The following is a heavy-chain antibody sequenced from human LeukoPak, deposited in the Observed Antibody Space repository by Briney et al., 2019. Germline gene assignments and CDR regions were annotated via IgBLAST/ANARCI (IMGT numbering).Heavy chain of an antibody. CDR3: ARDSIYCSSTSCYGSFLYFDY. V-gene: IGHV3-33*01. Sequence: PGRSLRLSCAASGYTFSSYGMHWVRQAPGKGLEWVAVIWYGGSNKYYADSVKGRFTISRDNSKNTLYLQMNSLRAEDTAVYYCARDSIYCSSTSCYGSFLYFDYWGQGTLVTVSS. CDR2: IWYGGSNK. J-gene: IGHJ4*02. D-gene: IGHD2-2*01. CDR1: GYTFSSYG.